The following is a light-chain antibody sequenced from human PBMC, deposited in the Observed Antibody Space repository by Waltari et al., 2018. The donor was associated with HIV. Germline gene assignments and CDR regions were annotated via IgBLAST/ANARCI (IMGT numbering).Light chain of an antibody. CDR2: NVS. J-gene: IGLJ2*01. V-gene: IGLV2-14*01. CDR3: SSYTSSNTVI. Sequence: QSALTQSASVSGSPGQSITISCTGTSSDVGGYHYFSWYQQHPVKAPNPVIYNVSNRPSWVSNRFSGSKSGNTASLTISGLQAEDEAEYYCSSYTSSNTVIFGGGTRVTVL. CDR1: SSDVGGYHY.